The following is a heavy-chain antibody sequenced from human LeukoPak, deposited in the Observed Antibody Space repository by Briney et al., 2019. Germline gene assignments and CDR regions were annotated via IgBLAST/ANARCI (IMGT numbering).Heavy chain of an antibody. D-gene: IGHD1-26*01. J-gene: IGHJ4*02. CDR3: ARESCFDY. V-gene: IGHV4-59*01. Sequence: SETLSLTCTVSGGSISSYYWGWMRQPPGKRLEWIGYIYYSGSTNYNPSLKSRVTISVDTSKNQFSLKLSSVTAADTAVYYCARESCFDYWGQGTLVTVSS. CDR1: GGSISSYY. CDR2: IYYSGST.